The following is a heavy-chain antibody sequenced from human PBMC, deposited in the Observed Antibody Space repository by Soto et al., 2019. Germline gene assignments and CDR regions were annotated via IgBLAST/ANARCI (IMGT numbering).Heavy chain of an antibody. CDR1: GYTFTSYG. D-gene: IGHD3-3*01. Sequence: GAAVKVSCKASGYTFTSYGISWVRQAPGQGLEWMGWISAYNGNTNYAQKLQGRVTMTTDTSTSTAYMELRSLRSDDTAVYYCARDRDFWSGYYNFDYWGQGTLVTVS. CDR3: ARDRDFWSGYYNFDY. V-gene: IGHV1-18*01. CDR2: ISAYNGNT. J-gene: IGHJ4*02.